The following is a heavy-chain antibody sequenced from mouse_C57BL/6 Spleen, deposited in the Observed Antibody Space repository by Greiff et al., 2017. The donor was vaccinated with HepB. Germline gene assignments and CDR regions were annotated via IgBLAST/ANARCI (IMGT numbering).Heavy chain of an antibody. CDR3: ARQEFITNYFDY. D-gene: IGHD1-1*01. Sequence: DVQLQESGGDLVKPGGSLKLSCAASGFTFSSYGMSWVRQTPDKRLEWVATISSGGSYTYYPDSVKGRFTISRDNAKNTLYLQMSSLKSEDTAMYYCARQEFITNYFDYWGQGTTLTVSS. CDR2: ISSGGSYT. J-gene: IGHJ2*01. CDR1: GFTFSSYG. V-gene: IGHV5-6*01.